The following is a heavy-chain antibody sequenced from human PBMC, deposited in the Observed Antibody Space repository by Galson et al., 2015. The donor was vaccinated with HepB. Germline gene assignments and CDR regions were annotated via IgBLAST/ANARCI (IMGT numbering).Heavy chain of an antibody. CDR1: GGTFSSYA. CDR3: ARVGPTYYDILTGSPIDY. Sequence: SVKVSCKASGGTFSSYAISWVRQAPGQGLEWMGWISAYNGNTNYAQKLQGRVTMTTDTSTSTAYMELRSLRSDDTAVYYCARVGPTYYDILTGSPIDYWGQGTLVTVSS. V-gene: IGHV1-18*01. D-gene: IGHD3-9*01. J-gene: IGHJ4*02. CDR2: ISAYNGNT.